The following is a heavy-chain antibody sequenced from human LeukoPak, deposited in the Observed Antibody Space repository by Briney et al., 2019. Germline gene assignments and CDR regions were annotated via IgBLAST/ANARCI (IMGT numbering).Heavy chain of an antibody. CDR3: ACADGYYYGMDV. CDR2: IYYSGST. V-gene: IGHV4-59*01. J-gene: IGHJ6*02. Sequence: PETLSLTCTVSGGSISSYYWSWIRQPPGKGLEWIGYIYYSGSTNYNPSLKSRVTISLDTSKNQFSLKLSSGTAADTAVYYCACADGYYYGMDVWGQGTTVTVSS. D-gene: IGHD5-24*01. CDR1: GGSISSYY.